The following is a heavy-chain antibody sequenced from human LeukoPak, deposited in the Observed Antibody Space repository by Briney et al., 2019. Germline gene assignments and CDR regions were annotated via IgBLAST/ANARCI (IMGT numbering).Heavy chain of an antibody. CDR1: GGSISSYY. CDR2: ISDIGSI. CDR3: AGHHPRNTVDF. V-gene: IGHV4-59*08. D-gene: IGHD2/OR15-2a*01. Sequence: SETLSLTCTVSGGSISSYYWSWIRQPPGKGLEWIAYISDIGSINYNPSLKSRVTISLATSNNQFSLKLSSVTAADTAVYYCAGHHPRNTVDFWGQGTLVTVSS. J-gene: IGHJ4*02.